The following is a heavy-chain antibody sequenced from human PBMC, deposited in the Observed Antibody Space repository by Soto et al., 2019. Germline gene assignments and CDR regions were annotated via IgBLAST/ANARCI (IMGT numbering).Heavy chain of an antibody. D-gene: IGHD1-7*01. J-gene: IGHJ4*02. CDR3: AKNQERELPRVIDF. Sequence: PGGSLRLSCAGSGFTFSNYAMSWVRQAPGGGLEWVSSMSGSSSTTYYADSVRGRFTISRDRSKNTLYLQMSSLRAEDTALYYCAKNQERELPRVIDFWGQGTLVTVSS. CDR2: MSGSSSTT. CDR1: GFTFSNYA. V-gene: IGHV3-23*01.